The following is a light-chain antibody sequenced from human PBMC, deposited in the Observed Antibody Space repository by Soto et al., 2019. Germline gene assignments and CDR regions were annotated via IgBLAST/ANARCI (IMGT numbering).Light chain of an antibody. CDR2: GAS. Sequence: EIVMTQSPATLSVFPRERATLSCRASQSVNGNLDWYQQRRGQAPRLLIYGASTRATGIPARFSGSGSGTEFALTISSLQSEDFAIYYCQQYHNWPRTFGQGTKVEIK. CDR1: QSVNGN. V-gene: IGKV3-15*01. CDR3: QQYHNWPRT. J-gene: IGKJ1*01.